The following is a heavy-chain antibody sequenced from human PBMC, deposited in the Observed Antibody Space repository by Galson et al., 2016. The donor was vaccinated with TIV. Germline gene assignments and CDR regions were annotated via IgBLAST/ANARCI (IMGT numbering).Heavy chain of an antibody. Sequence: SLRLSCAASGFTFSDYCMSWIRQAPGKGLEWVSYITNSGSAVNYAASVEGRFTISRDNAKNSLYLQMNSLRAEDTAVYYCASPVGYCSRTSCSSDLFGMDVWGQGTTVTVSS. D-gene: IGHD2-2*01. CDR3: ASPVGYCSRTSCSSDLFGMDV. CDR2: ITNSGSAV. V-gene: IGHV3-11*01. J-gene: IGHJ6*02. CDR1: GFTFSDYC.